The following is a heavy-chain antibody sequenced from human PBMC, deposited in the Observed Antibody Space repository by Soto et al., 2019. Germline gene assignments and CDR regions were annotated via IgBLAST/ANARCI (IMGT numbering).Heavy chain of an antibody. D-gene: IGHD2-21*01. CDR1: GGSISNASYY. J-gene: IGHJ5*02. V-gene: IGHV4-39*01. CDR3: AGLTFWIAAASHVRSNWFGP. Sequence: SSETLSLSCTVSGGSISNASYYWGWVRQPPGKGLVWIWALVYTGRTYYSPSLKSLDTVSVDTSNVLFSLNLTPVTAAATPVYFCAGLTFWIAAASHVRSNWFGPWAQGTLVTVSS. CDR2: LVYTGRT.